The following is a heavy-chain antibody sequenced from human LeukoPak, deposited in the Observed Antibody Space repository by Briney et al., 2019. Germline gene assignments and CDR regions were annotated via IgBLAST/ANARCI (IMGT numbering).Heavy chain of an antibody. CDR2: INPNSGGT. J-gene: IGHJ3*02. CDR1: GYTFTGYY. CDR3: ARQETYYYDSSGYYHAFDI. Sequence: ASVKVSCKASGYTFTGYYMHWVRQAPGQGLEWMGWINPNSGGTNYAQKFQGRVTMTRDTSISTAYMELSRLRSDDTAVYYCARQETYYYDSSGYYHAFDIWGQGTMVTVSS. V-gene: IGHV1-2*02. D-gene: IGHD3-22*01.